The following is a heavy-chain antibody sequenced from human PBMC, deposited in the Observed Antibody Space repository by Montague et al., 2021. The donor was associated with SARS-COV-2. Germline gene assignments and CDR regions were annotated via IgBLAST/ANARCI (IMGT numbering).Heavy chain of an antibody. CDR1: GGSINNFS. CDR2: IYYRGNT. J-gene: IGHJ4*02. CDR3: VRTVTQGSGDS. V-gene: IGHV4-59*08. Sequence: SETLSLTCTVSGGSINNFSWSWIRQPPGKGLEWIGYIYYRGNTNYNPSLASRVTMSVDKSRNQFSLKLTSVTAADTAVYYSVRTVTQGSGDSWGQGTLVTVSS. D-gene: IGHD6-25*01.